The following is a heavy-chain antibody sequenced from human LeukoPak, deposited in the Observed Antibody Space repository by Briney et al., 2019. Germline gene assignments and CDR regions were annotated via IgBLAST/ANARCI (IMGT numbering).Heavy chain of an antibody. J-gene: IGHJ3*02. CDR3: ARGPPDCSSTSCYAFDAFDI. Sequence: TSETLSLTCAVSGGSFSGYYWSWIRQPPGKGLEWIGEINHSGSTNYNPSLKSRVTISVDTSKNQFSLKLSSVTAADTAVYYCARGPPDCSSTSCYAFDAFDIWGQGTMVTVSS. V-gene: IGHV4-34*01. CDR1: GGSFSGYY. CDR2: INHSGST. D-gene: IGHD2-2*01.